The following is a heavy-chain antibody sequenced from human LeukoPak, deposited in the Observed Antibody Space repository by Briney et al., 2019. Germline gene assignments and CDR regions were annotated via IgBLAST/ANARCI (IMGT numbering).Heavy chain of an antibody. J-gene: IGHJ4*02. CDR1: GYTFTSYG. D-gene: IGHD3-16*01. CDR3: ARFYDYGDY. V-gene: IGHV1-18*01. Sequence: ASVNVSCKASGYTFTSYGISWVRQAPGQGLEWMGWISAYNGNTNYAQKLQGRVTMTTDTSTSTAYRELRSPRSDDTAVYYCARFYDYGDYWGQGTLVTVSS. CDR2: ISAYNGNT.